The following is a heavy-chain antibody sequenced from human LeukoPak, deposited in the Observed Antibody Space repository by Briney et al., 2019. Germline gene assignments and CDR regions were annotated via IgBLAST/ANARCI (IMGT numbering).Heavy chain of an antibody. V-gene: IGHV1-18*03. CDR3: ARDFAWGSGGAPIDDNWLDP. CDR2: ISGHSGNT. D-gene: IGHD7-27*01. Sequence: ASVKVSCKASGYIFSNYGITWVRQAPGHGLEWMGWISGHSGNTNYAQKFQDRATMTTDTSTSTAYMELRSLRFDDMAVYYCARDFAWGSGGAPIDDNWLDPWGQGILVTVSS. J-gene: IGHJ5*02. CDR1: GYIFSNYG.